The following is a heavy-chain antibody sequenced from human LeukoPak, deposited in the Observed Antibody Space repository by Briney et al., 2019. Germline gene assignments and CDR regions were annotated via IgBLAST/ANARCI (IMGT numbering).Heavy chain of an antibody. CDR3: ASRSHYYGSGMGFDP. J-gene: IGHJ5*02. CDR1: GGSISSGSYY. D-gene: IGHD3-10*01. CDR2: IYTSGST. Sequence: SQTLSLTCTVPGGSISSGSYYWSWIRQPAGKGLEWIGRIYTSGSTNYNPSLKSRVTISIDTSKNQFSLKLSSVTAADTAVYYCASRSHYYGSGMGFDPWGQGTLVTVSS. V-gene: IGHV4-61*02.